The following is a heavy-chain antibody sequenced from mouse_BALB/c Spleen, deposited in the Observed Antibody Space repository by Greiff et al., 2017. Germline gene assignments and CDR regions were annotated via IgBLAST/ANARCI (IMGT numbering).Heavy chain of an antibody. J-gene: IGHJ3*01. CDR3: ARIGPGSAWFAY. CDR2: ISDGGSYT. V-gene: IGHV5-4*02. CDR1: GFTFSDYY. D-gene: IGHD4-1*01. Sequence: EVQRVESGGGLVKPGGSLKLSCAASGFTFSDYYMYWVRQTPEKRLEWVATISDGGSYTYYPDSVKGRFTISRDNAKNNLYLQMSSLKSEDTAMYYCARIGPGSAWFAYWGQGTLVTVSA.